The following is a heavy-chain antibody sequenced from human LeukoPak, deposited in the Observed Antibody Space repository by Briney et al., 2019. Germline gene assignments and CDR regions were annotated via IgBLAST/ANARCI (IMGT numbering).Heavy chain of an antibody. V-gene: IGHV3-7*03. CDR1: GFIFNNYR. D-gene: IGHD6-25*01. Sequence: GGSLRLSCVASGFIFNNYRMTWVRQVPGKGLEWVANIKQDGSEKQYVDSVKGRFAISRDNAKKSLYLQINTLRAEDTAVYYCVRGPHIAATSYWGQGTLVTVSS. CDR3: VRGPHIAATSY. J-gene: IGHJ4*02. CDR2: IKQDGSEK.